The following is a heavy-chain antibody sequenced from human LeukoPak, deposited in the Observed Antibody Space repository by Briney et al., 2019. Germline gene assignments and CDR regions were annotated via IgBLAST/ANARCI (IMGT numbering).Heavy chain of an antibody. J-gene: IGHJ3*02. D-gene: IGHD2-2*01. V-gene: IGHV3-48*01. CDR1: GFTFSSYS. CDR2: ISSSSTI. Sequence: GGSLRLSCAASGFTFSSYSMNWVRQAPGKGLEWVSYISSSSTIYYADSVKGRFTISRDNAKNSLYLQMNSLRAEDTAVYYCANLYRAFDIWGQGTMVTVSS. CDR3: ANLYRAFDI.